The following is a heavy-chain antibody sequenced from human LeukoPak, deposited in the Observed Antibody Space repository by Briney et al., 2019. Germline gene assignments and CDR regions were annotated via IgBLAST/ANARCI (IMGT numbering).Heavy chain of an antibody. CDR3: ARAKIAARDPNNWFDP. CDR1: GDSISGGDYY. V-gene: IGHV4-61*02. J-gene: IGHJ5*02. D-gene: IGHD6-6*01. Sequence: SQTLSLTCTVSGDSISGGDYYWSWIRQPAGKGLEWIGRISSSGSTNYNPSLKSRVTISVDTSKNQFSLKLSSVTAADTAVYFCARAKIAARDPNNWFDPWGQGTLVTVSS. CDR2: ISSSGST.